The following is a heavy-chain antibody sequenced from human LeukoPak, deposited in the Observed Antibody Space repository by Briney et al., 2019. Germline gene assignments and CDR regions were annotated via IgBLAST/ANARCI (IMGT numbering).Heavy chain of an antibody. D-gene: IGHD5-24*01. V-gene: IGHV1-18*01. CDR2: ISAYNGNT. CDR1: GYTFTSYG. J-gene: IGHJ5*02. CDR3: ARDVGYRNWFDP. Sequence: GASVKVSCKASGYTFTSYGINWERQAPGQGLEWMGWISAYNGNTNYAQKLQGRVTMTTGTSTSTAYMELRSLRSDDTAVYYCARDVGYRNWFDPWGQGTLVTVSS.